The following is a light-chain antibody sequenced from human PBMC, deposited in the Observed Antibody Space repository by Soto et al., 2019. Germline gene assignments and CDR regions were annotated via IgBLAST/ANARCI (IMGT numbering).Light chain of an antibody. CDR2: DAY. CDR3: QQRHMWPIT. V-gene: IGKV3-11*01. J-gene: IGKJ1*01. CDR1: QSFRGL. Sequence: EAVLTQSPVTLSLSPGERATLSCRASQSFRGLLAWYQQKPGQAPRLLIYDAYNRATGIPPRFSGSGSGTDFTLTISSLEPEDSAVYYCQQRHMWPITFGQGTKVDIK.